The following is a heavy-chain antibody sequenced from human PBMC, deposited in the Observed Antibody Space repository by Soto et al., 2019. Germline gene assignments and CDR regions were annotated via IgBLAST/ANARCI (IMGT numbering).Heavy chain of an antibody. J-gene: IGHJ3*02. D-gene: IGHD2-8*02. V-gene: IGHV3-23*01. CDR1: GFICSSYD. CDR2: ILVAGSQ. Sequence: GGSLRLSCAVSGFICSSYDMSWVRQAPGKGLAWVSTILVAGSQHYEDSVQGRFTISRDTSKNTVFLYMNSLTAGDTAVYYCAKATATGGGAFEIYGQGTMVTVSS. CDR3: AKATATGGGAFEI.